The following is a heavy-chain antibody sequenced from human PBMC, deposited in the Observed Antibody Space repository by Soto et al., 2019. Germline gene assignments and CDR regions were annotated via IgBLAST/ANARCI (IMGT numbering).Heavy chain of an antibody. Sequence: GGSLRLSCAASGFTFSSYSMNWVRQAPVNGLEFVSSISSIISYIYYADSVKGRFTISRYNAKYSLYLQMNSLRAYYTAVYYFARVLRYGGSGRFGAFDIWGQGTMVPSPQ. CDR1: GFTFSSYS. D-gene: IGHD6-19*01. CDR3: ARVLRYGGSGRFGAFDI. V-gene: IGHV3-21*01. J-gene: IGHJ3*02. CDR2: ISSIISYI.